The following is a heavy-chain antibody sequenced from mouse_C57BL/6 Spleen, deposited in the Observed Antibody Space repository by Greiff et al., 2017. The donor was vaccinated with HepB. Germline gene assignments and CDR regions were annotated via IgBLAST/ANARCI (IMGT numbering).Heavy chain of an antibody. CDR1: GYTFTDYN. V-gene: IGHV1-18*01. CDR3: ARARFYSYYAMDY. D-gene: IGHD1-1*01. Sequence: VHVKQSGPELVKPGASVKIPCKASGYTFTDYNMDWVKQSHGKSLEWIGDINPNNGGTIYNQKFKGKATSTVDKSSSTAYMELRSLTSEDTAVYYCARARFYSYYAMDYWGQGTSVTVSS. J-gene: IGHJ4*01. CDR2: INPNNGGT.